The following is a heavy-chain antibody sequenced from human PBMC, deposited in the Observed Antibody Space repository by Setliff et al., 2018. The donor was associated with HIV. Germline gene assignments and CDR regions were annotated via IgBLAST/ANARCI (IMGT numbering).Heavy chain of an antibody. J-gene: IGHJ5*02. CDR3: ARGKRWFDP. CDR1: GFTISSYW. Sequence: GGSLRLSCGASGFTISSYWVTWVRQAPGKGLEWVANINQDGSDQNFVDSVTGRFTISRDNAKNSLYLQMNSLRVEDTAVYYCARGKRWFDPWGQGTLVTVSS. V-gene: IGHV3-7*03. CDR2: INQDGSDQ.